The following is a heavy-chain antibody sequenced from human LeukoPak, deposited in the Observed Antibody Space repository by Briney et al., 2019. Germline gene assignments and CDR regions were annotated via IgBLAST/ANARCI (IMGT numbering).Heavy chain of an antibody. J-gene: IGHJ6*03. Sequence: ASVKVSCKASGYTFTSYDINWVRQATGQGLEWMGWMNPNSGNTGYAQKFQGRVTMTRNTSISTAYMELSSLRSEDTAVYYCARLYSSGWYFYYYYHMDVLGKGTTVTVSS. CDR1: GYTFTSYD. D-gene: IGHD6-19*01. CDR2: MNPNSGNT. CDR3: ARLYSSGWYFYYYYHMDV. V-gene: IGHV1-8*01.